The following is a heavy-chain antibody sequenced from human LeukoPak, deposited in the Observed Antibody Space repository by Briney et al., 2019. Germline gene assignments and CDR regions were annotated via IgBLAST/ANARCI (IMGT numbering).Heavy chain of an antibody. CDR3: AKDSYYYGSGSYLDY. Sequence: GGSLRLSCAASGFTFDDYAMHWVRQAPGKGLEWVSGISWNSGSIAYADSVKGRFTISRDNAKNSLYLQMNSLRAEHTALYYCAKDSYYYGSGSYLDYWGQGTLVTVSS. D-gene: IGHD3-10*01. J-gene: IGHJ4*02. CDR2: ISWNSGSI. V-gene: IGHV3-9*01. CDR1: GFTFDDYA.